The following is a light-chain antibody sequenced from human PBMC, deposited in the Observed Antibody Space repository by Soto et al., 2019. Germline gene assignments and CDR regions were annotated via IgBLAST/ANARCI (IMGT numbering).Light chain of an antibody. CDR3: LQHNSFPRT. V-gene: IGKV1-17*02. Sequence: DIQMTQSPSSLSASVGDRVTITCQASQDINKNLIWYQQKPGKAPKLLIYDASSLESGVPSRFSGRGYGTEFTLTISNLQPEDFATYYCLQHNSFPRTFGQGTKVDIK. CDR1: QDINKN. J-gene: IGKJ1*01. CDR2: DAS.